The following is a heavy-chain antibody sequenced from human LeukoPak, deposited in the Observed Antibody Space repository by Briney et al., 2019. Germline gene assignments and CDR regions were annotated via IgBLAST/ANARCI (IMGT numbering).Heavy chain of an antibody. Sequence: GGSLRPSCAASGFTFSDYYMSWIRQAPGKGLEWVSYISSSSSYTNYADSVKGRFTISRDNAKNSLYLQMNSLRAEDTAVYYCARDNIVVVTGYYGMDVWGQGTTVTVSS. V-gene: IGHV3-11*06. D-gene: IGHD2-21*02. CDR1: GFTFSDYY. CDR2: ISSSSSYT. CDR3: ARDNIVVVTGYYGMDV. J-gene: IGHJ6*02.